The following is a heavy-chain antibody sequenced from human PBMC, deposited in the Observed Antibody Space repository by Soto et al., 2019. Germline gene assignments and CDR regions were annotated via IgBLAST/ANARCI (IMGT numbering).Heavy chain of an antibody. J-gene: IGHJ4*02. CDR2: INAGNGNT. CDR1: GYTFTSYD. Sequence: ASVKVSCKASGYTFTSYDMHWVRPAPGKKLEWMGWINAGNGNTKYSQKFQGRVTITRDTSASTAYMELSSLRSEDTAVYYCARDVSVFSGSHYIDYLISWGQGALVTVSS. D-gene: IGHD1-26*01. CDR3: ARDVSVFSGSHYIDYLIS. V-gene: IGHV1-3*01.